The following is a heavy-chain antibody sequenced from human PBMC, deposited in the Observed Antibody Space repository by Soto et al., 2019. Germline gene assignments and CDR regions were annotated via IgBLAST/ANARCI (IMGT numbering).Heavy chain of an antibody. CDR1: GYTFTGYY. V-gene: IGHV1-2*04. CDR3: VTSRVSIAVAGETEYYFDY. D-gene: IGHD6-19*01. J-gene: IGHJ4*02. Sequence: GASVKVSCKASGYTFTGYYIHWVRQAPGQGLEWMGWVNPNSGGTNYAQKFQGWVTMTRDTSISTAYMELSGLRSDDTAVYYCVTSRVSIAVAGETEYYFDYWGQGTLVTVSS. CDR2: VNPNSGGT.